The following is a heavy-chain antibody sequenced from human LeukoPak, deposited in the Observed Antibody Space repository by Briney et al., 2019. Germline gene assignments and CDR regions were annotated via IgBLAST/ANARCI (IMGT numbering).Heavy chain of an antibody. CDR2: IYTSGST. CDR3: ARDGGPYSSSWHYYYGMDV. D-gene: IGHD6-13*01. V-gene: IGHV4-4*07. Sequence: SETLSLTCTVSGGSISSYYWSWIRQPAGKGLEWIGRIYTSGSTNYNPSLKSRVTMSVDTSKNQFSLKLSSVTAADTAVYYCARDGGPYSSSWHYYYGMDVWGQGTTVTVCS. CDR1: GGSISSYY. J-gene: IGHJ6*02.